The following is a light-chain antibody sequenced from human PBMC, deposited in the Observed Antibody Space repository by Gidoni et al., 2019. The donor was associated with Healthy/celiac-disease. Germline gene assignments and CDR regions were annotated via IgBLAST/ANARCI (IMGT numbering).Light chain of an antibody. J-gene: IGKJ4*01. CDR1: QSISSY. CDR3: QQSYSTPPT. Sequence: DIQRTQSPSYLSASVGDRVTSTCRASQSISSYLKWYQHKPGKAPKRLIYAASSLHSGVPARFSGRGSGPDFTLTIRSLQPDDFATYYCQQSYSTPPTFGGGTQVEIK. CDR2: AAS. V-gene: IGKV1-39*01.